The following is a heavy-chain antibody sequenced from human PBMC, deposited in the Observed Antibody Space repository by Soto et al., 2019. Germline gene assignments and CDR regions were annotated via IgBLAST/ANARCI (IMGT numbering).Heavy chain of an antibody. V-gene: IGHV4-59*08. J-gene: IGHJ3*02. CDR3: ARLTTRFTFGGVIVTNAFDI. CDR1: GGSISSYY. D-gene: IGHD3-16*02. CDR2: IYYSGST. Sequence: SEILSLTCTVSGGSISSYYGSWIRQPPGKGLEWIGYIYYSGSTNYNPSLKSRVTISVDTSKNQFSLKLSSVTAADTAVYYCARLTTRFTFGGVIVTNAFDIWGQGTMVTV.